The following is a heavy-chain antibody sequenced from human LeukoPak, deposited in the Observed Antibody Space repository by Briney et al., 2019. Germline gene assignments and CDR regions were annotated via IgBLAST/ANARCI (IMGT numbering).Heavy chain of an antibody. CDR1: GFTFSSYS. Sequence: GGSLRLSCAASGFTFSSYSMNWVRQAPGKGLEWVSYISSSSSTIYYADSVKGRFTISRDNAKNSLYMQMNSLRAEDTAVYYCARSKRVAGTRDSLYYYYYMDVWGKGTTVTVSS. V-gene: IGHV3-48*01. J-gene: IGHJ6*03. CDR2: ISSSSSTI. D-gene: IGHD6-19*01. CDR3: ARSKRVAGTRDSLYYYYYMDV.